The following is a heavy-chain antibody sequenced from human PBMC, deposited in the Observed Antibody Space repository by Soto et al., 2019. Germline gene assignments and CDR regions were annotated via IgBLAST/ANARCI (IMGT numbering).Heavy chain of an antibody. D-gene: IGHD2-2*01. CDR3: AMGAYCSSASCYYHRFDP. V-gene: IGHV1-69*06. CDR2: IIPIFGTA. J-gene: IGHJ5*02. Sequence: ASVKVSCKASGGTFSSYAISWVRQAPGQGLEWMGGIIPIFGTAKYAQKFQGRVTITADKSTSTAYMELSSLRSEDTAVYYCAMGAYCSSASCYYHRFDPWGQGTLVTVSS. CDR1: GGTFSSYA.